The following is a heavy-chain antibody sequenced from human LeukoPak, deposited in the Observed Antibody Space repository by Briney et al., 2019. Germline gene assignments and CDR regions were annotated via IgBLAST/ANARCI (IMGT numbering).Heavy chain of an antibody. V-gene: IGHV4-59*01. CDR2: IYYSGST. J-gene: IGHJ4*02. Sequence: SETLSLTCTVSGGSISSYYWSWIRQPPGKGLEWIGYIYYSGSTNYNPSLKSRVTISVDTSKNQFSLKLSSVTAADTAVYYCAKSGIVVVIKGYYFDYWGQGTLVTVSS. CDR1: GGSISSYY. D-gene: IGHD3-22*01. CDR3: AKSGIVVVIKGYYFDY.